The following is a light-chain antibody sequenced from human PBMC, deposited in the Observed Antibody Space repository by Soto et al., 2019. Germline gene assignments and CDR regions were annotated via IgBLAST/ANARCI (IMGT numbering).Light chain of an antibody. CDR3: SSYTSSSTLYV. CDR2: DVS. CDR1: SSDVGGYNY. J-gene: IGLJ1*01. Sequence: QSVLTQPASVSGSLGQSITISCTGTSSDVGGYNYVSWYQQNPGKAPKLMIYDVSVRPSGVSNRFSGSKSGNTASLTISGLQAEDEADYYCSSYTSSSTLYVFGTGTKLTVL. V-gene: IGLV2-14*01.